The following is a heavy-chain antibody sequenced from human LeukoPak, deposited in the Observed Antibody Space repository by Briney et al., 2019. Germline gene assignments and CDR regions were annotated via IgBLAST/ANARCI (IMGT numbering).Heavy chain of an antibody. CDR1: GYTFTSYD. CDR3: ARGPPNWGYDY. CDR2: TSPNSGDT. V-gene: IGHV1-8*01. D-gene: IGHD7-27*01. J-gene: IGHJ4*02. Sequence: ASVKVSCKASGYTFTSYDFNWVRQATGQRPEWMGWTSPNSGDTGYAQKFQDRVTMTRNTSISTAYMELSSLRSDDTAVYYCARGPPNWGYDYWGPGTLVTVSS.